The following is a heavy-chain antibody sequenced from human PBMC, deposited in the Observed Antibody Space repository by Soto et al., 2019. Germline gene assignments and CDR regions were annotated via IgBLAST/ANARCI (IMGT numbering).Heavy chain of an antibody. CDR2: IIPILGIA. CDR3: ARERVVEYYYYGMDV. V-gene: IGHV1-69*08. D-gene: IGHD1-1*01. J-gene: IGHJ6*02. Sequence: QVQLVQSGAEVKKPGSSVKVSCKASGGTFSSYTISWVRQAPGQGLEWMGRIIPILGIANYAQKFQVRVTINADKSTSTAYMELSSLRSEDTAVYYCARERVVEYYYYGMDVWGQGTTVTVSS. CDR1: GGTFSSYT.